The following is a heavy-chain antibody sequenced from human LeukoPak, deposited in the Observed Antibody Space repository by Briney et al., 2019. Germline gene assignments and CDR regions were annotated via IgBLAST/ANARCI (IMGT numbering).Heavy chain of an antibody. D-gene: IGHD3-10*01. CDR1: GYTFTIYY. CDR3: ARGPRITLIRGGQWYYYMDV. CDR2: INPSGGST. Sequence: ASVKVSCKASGYTFTIYYIHWVRQAPGQGLEWMGLINPSGGSTNYAQKFQGRVTMTRDTSTSTVYMELSSLRSEDTAVYYCARGPRITLIRGGQWYYYMDVWGKGTTVTISS. J-gene: IGHJ6*03. V-gene: IGHV1-46*01.